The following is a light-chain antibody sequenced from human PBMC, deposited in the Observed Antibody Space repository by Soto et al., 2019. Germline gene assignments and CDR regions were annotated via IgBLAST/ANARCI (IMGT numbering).Light chain of an antibody. CDR2: DVS. Sequence: QSALTQSASVSGSPGQSITISCTGTSGDVGGYNYVSWYQQHPGKAPKLMIYDVSNRPSGVSNRFSGSRSGNTASLTISGLQAEDEADYYCSSYTSRTTRVFGGGTKVTVL. J-gene: IGLJ2*01. CDR3: SSYTSRTTRV. V-gene: IGLV2-14*01. CDR1: SGDVGGYNY.